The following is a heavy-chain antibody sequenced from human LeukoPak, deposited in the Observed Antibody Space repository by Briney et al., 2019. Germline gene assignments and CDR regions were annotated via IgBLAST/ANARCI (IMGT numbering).Heavy chain of an antibody. V-gene: IGHV3-11*01. J-gene: IGHJ4*02. Sequence: GGSLRLSCAASGFTFSDYYMSWIRQAPGKGLEWVSYISSSGSTIYYADSVKGRFTISRDNAKNSLYLQMNSLRAEDTAVYYCARIHEPFCGDCYLFDYWGQGTLVTVSS. CDR3: ARIHEPFCGDCYLFDY. CDR2: ISSSGSTI. D-gene: IGHD2-21*02. CDR1: GFTFSDYY.